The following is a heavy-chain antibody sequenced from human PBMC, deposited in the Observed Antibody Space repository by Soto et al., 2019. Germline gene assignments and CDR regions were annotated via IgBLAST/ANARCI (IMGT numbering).Heavy chain of an antibody. V-gene: IGHV4-59*01. CDR1: GVSISSYY. Sequence: PSETLSLTCTVSGVSISSYYWSWIRQPPGKGLEWIGYIYYSGSTNYNPSLKSRVTISVDTSKNQFSLKLSSVTAADTAVYYCARGLGYCSSTSCYTFDYWGQGTLVTVSS. D-gene: IGHD2-2*02. CDR2: IYYSGST. CDR3: ARGLGYCSSTSCYTFDY. J-gene: IGHJ4*02.